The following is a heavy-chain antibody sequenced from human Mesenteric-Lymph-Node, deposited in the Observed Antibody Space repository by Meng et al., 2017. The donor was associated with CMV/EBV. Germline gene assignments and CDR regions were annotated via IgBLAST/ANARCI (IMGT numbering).Heavy chain of an antibody. CDR1: GFTFDYYG. CDR3: AKGATGPDY. CDR2: ISWNGGNT. D-gene: IGHD5-24*01. J-gene: IGHJ4*02. Sequence: GESLKISCAASGFTFDYYGMSWVRQAPGKGLEWVSGISWNGGNTGYADSVKGRFTISRDNSKNTLYLQMDSLRAEDTAVYYCAKGATGPDYWGQGTLVTVSS. V-gene: IGHV3-20*04.